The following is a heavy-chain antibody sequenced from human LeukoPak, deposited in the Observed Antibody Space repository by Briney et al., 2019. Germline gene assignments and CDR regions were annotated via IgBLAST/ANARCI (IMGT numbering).Heavy chain of an antibody. CDR1: GFTFSSYA. CDR3: ARALTTLTYEGY. V-gene: IGHV3-21*01. J-gene: IGHJ4*02. CDR2: ISGSNSYI. D-gene: IGHD1-1*01. Sequence: PGGSLRLSCAAPGFTFSSYAMSWVRQAPGKGLEWVSSISGSNSYIFYADSVKGRFTVSRDNAKDSLYLQMNSLRAEDTAVYYCARALTTLTYEGYWGQGTLVTVSS.